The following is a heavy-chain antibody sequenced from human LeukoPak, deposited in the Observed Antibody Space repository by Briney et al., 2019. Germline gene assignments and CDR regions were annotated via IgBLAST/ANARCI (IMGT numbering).Heavy chain of an antibody. CDR2: INHSGST. Sequence: SETLSLTCAVYGGSFSGYYWSWIRQPPGKGLEWIGEINHSGSTNHNPSLKSRVTISVDTSKNQFSLKLSSVTAADTAVYYCARGPLAFRARQQLGHYYFDYWGQGTLVTVSS. CDR3: ARGPLAFRARQQLGHYYFDY. V-gene: IGHV4-34*01. D-gene: IGHD6-13*01. J-gene: IGHJ4*02. CDR1: GGSFSGYY.